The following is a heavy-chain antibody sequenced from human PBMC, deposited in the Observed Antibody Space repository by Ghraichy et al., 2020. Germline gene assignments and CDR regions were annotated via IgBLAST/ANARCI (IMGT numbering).Heavy chain of an antibody. Sequence: ASVKVSCKASRYTFTRYAMNWVRQAPGQGLEWLGWLDTNTGNPTYDQGFTGRFVFSLDTSVSTAYLQISSLKAEDTAVYYCARDGIAMPASAAYDYWGQGTLVTVSS. CDR3: ARDGIAMPASAAYDY. V-gene: IGHV7-4-1*02. J-gene: IGHJ4*02. CDR2: LDTNTGNP. CDR1: RYTFTRYA. D-gene: IGHD6-19*01.